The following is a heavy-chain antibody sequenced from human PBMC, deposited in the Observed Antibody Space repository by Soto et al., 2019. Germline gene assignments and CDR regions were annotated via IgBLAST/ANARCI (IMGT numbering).Heavy chain of an antibody. D-gene: IGHD1-26*01. CDR2: IFYNGTT. CDR3: ARGGRRSGSYADAFDI. CDR1: GVSVSGSSC. V-gene: IGHV4-61*01. J-gene: IGHJ3*02. Sequence: ASETLSLTCTVSGVSVSGSSCWTWIRQAPGKGLEWIGCIFYNGTTNYNPSLRSPVTISVDTSKNQFSLKVTSVTAADTAVYYCARGGRRSGSYADAFDIWGQGTMVTVSS.